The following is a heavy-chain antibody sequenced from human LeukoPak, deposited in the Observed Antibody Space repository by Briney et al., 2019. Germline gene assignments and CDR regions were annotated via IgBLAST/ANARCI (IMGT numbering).Heavy chain of an antibody. CDR1: GFTFTSYA. Sequence: GGSLRLSCAASGFTFTSYAMSWVRQAPGKGLEWVSAITDSGGSTYYADSVKGRFTISRDNSKNTLYLQMNSLRAEDTAVYYCAKAGAKEGSMIVVVITTTEYYFDYWGQGTLVTVSS. CDR3: AKAGAKEGSMIVVVITTTEYYFDY. CDR2: ITDSGGST. D-gene: IGHD3-22*01. V-gene: IGHV3-23*01. J-gene: IGHJ4*02.